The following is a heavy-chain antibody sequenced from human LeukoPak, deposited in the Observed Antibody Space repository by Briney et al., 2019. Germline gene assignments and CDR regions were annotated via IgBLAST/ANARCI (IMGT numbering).Heavy chain of an antibody. J-gene: IGHJ4*02. CDR2: IYYSGST. CDR1: GGSISSSSYY. D-gene: IGHD6-13*01. CDR3: ARRRYSSSWYDWREREQLNDY. V-gene: IGHV4-39*01. Sequence: PSETLSLTCTVSGGSISSSSYYWGWIRQPPGKGLEWIGSIYYSGSTYYNPSLKSRVTISVDTSKNQFSLKLSSVTAADTAVYYCARRRYSSSWYDWREREQLNDYWGQGTLVTVSS.